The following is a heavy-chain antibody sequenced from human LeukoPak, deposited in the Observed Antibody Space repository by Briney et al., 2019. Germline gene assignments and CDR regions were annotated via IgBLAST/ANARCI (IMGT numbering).Heavy chain of an antibody. D-gene: IGHD2-15*01. V-gene: IGHV3-7*01. Sequence: GGSLRLSCAASGFSRFTFNYYAMTWVRQASGKGLEWVANIKEDGSEKYYVDSVKGRFTISRDNAKNSLSLQMNSLRVEDTAVYYCARACSGGSCFDSWGQGTLVTVSS. CDR2: IKEDGSEK. CDR1: GFSRFTFNYYA. J-gene: IGHJ4*02. CDR3: ARACSGGSCFDS.